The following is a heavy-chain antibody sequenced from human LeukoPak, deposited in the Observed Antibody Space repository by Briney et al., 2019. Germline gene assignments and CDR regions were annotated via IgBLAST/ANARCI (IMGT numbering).Heavy chain of an antibody. Sequence: GGSLTLTCAASGFTFSSYAMHWVRQAPGKGLEWGAVISYDGSNKYYADSVKGRFTISTDNSKNTLYLQMNSLRAEDTAVYYCARGRGYSGYDSNDDNWFDPWGQGTLVTVSS. V-gene: IGHV3-30-3*01. D-gene: IGHD5-12*01. CDR3: ARGRGYSGYDSNDDNWFDP. J-gene: IGHJ5*02. CDR1: GFTFSSYA. CDR2: ISYDGSNK.